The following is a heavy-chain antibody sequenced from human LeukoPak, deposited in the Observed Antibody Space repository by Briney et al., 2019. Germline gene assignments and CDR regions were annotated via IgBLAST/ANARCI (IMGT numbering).Heavy chain of an antibody. CDR2: ISGGSGTT. V-gene: IGHV3-23*01. Sequence: PGGALRLSCAASGFTFSSYALTWVRQAPGEGLQWVSTISGGSGTTYYADSVKGRFTISRDNSKNTLYLQMNSLRAEDTAVYYCASSERYSSSCYGPVDYWGQGTLVTVSS. CDR3: ASSERYSSSCYGPVDY. D-gene: IGHD6-13*01. CDR1: GFTFSSYA. J-gene: IGHJ4*02.